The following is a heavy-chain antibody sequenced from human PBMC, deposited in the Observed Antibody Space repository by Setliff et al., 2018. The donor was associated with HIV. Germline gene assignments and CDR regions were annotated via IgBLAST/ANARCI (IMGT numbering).Heavy chain of an antibody. CDR3: ARGFRSGRIFGIDY. V-gene: IGHV4-4*02. CDR2: IYHTGST. J-gene: IGHJ4*02. D-gene: IGHD3-3*01. Sequence: KPSETLSLTCGVSGGSIGSNNWWNWVRQPPGKGLEWIGEIYHTGSTNYNPSLKSRVTISVDKSNNHFSLKLSSVTAADTAVYYCARGFRSGRIFGIDYWGQGTLVTVSS. CDR1: GGSIGSNNW.